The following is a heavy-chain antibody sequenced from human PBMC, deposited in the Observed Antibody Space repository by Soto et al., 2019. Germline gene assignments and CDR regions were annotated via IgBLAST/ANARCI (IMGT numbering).Heavy chain of an antibody. D-gene: IGHD6-13*01. J-gene: IGHJ6*02. V-gene: IGHV4-59*08. Sequence: SETLSLTCTVSGGSISSGDWSLIRQPPGKGLEWIGYIYYSGSTNYNPSLKSRVTISEDTSKNQVALKLSSVTAADTAVYYCARHLSYSTSWYLGGMDVWGQGTTVTVS. CDR2: IYYSGST. CDR3: ARHLSYSTSWYLGGMDV. CDR1: GGSISSGD.